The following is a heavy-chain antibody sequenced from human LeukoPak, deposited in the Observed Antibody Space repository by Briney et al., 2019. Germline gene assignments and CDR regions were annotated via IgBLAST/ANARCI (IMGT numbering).Heavy chain of an antibody. D-gene: IGHD6-6*01. CDR2: ISAYNGNT. J-gene: IGHJ6*03. V-gene: IGHV1-18*01. Sequence: ASVKVSCKASGYTFTSYGISWVRQAPGQGLEWMGWISAYNGNTNYAQKLQGRVTMTTDTSTSTAYMELRSLRSDDTAVYYCARDLYSSSSSYYYYYMDVWGKGTTVTVSS. CDR3: ARDLYSSSSSYYYYYMDV. CDR1: GYTFTSYG.